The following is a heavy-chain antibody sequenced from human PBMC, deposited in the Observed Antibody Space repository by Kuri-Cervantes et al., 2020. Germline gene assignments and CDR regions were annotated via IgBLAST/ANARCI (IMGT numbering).Heavy chain of an antibody. V-gene: IGHV4-59*12. CDR1: GGSISGYY. CDR2: IYYSGST. J-gene: IGHJ4*02. CDR3: ARRRDGYSVDY. Sequence: GSLRLSCSVSGGSISGYYWNWIRQPPGKGLEWIGYIYYSGSTNYNPSLKSRVTISVDTSKNQFSLKLSSVTAADTAVYYCARRRDGYSVDYWGQGTLVTVSS. D-gene: IGHD5-24*01.